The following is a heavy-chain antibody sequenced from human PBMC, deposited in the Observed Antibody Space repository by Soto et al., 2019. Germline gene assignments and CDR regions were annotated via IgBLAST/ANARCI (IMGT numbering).Heavy chain of an antibody. J-gene: IGHJ6*03. Sequence: SETLSLTCTVSGGSISSYYWSWIRQPPGKGLEWIGYIYYSGSTNYNPSLKSRVTISVDTSKNQFSLKLSSVTAADTAVYYCARLIWYGATSNTLRYYYYMDVWGKGTTVTVSS. CDR2: IYYSGST. D-gene: IGHD5-12*01. CDR3: ARLIWYGATSNTLRYYYYMDV. CDR1: GGSISSYY. V-gene: IGHV4-59*08.